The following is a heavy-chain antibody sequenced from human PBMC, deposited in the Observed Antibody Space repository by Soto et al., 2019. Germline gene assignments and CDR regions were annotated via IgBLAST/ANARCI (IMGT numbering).Heavy chain of an antibody. J-gene: IGHJ4*02. CDR1: GGSISSSSYY. Sequence: QLQLQESGPGLVKPSETLSLTCTVSGGSISSSSYYWGWIRQPPGKGLEWIGSIYYSGSTYYNPSLKSRVTISVDTSKNQFSLKLSSVTAADTAVYYCASAARILTTSTYYFDYWGQGTLVTVSS. CDR2: IYYSGST. CDR3: ASAARILTTSTYYFDY. V-gene: IGHV4-39*01. D-gene: IGHD2-15*01.